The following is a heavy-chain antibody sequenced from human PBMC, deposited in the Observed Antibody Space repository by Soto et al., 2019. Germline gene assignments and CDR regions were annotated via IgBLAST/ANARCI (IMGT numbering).Heavy chain of an antibody. D-gene: IGHD6-13*01. CDR2: IYYSGST. V-gene: IGHV4-31*03. CDR3: AREGVAASFDY. CDR1: GGSISSGGYY. J-gene: IGHJ4*02. Sequence: PSETLSLTCTVSGGSISSGGYYWSWIRQHPGKGLEWIGYIYYSGSTYYNPSLKSRVTISVDTSKNQFSLKLSSVTAADTAVYYCAREGVAASFDYCGQGTLVTVSS.